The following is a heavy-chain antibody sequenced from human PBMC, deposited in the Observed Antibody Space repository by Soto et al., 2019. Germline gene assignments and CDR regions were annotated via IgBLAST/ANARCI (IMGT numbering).Heavy chain of an antibody. J-gene: IGHJ4*02. Sequence: GESLKISCKGSGYSFAGHWITWVRQKPGKGLEWMGRIDPSDSQTYYSPSFRGHVTISVTKSITTVFLQWSSLRASDTAMYYCARQIYDSDTGPNFQYYFDSWGQGTPVTVSS. D-gene: IGHD3-22*01. CDR1: GYSFAGHW. V-gene: IGHV5-10-1*01. CDR2: IDPSDSQT. CDR3: ARQIYDSDTGPNFQYYFDS.